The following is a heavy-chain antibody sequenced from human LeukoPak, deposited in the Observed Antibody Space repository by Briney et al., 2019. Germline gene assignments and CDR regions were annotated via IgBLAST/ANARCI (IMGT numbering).Heavy chain of an antibody. CDR3: ARAMVGATWYYFDY. J-gene: IGHJ4*02. V-gene: IGHV4-34*01. CDR1: GGSFSGYY. D-gene: IGHD1-26*01. Sequence: SETLSLTCAVYGGSFSGYYWSWIRQPPGKGLEWIGEINHSGSTNYNPSLKSRVTISVDTSKNQFSLKLSSVTAADTAVYYCARAMVGATWYYFDYWGQGTLVTVSS. CDR2: INHSGST.